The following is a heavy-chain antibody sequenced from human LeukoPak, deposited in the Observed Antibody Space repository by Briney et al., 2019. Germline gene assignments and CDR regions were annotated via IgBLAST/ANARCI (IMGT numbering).Heavy chain of an antibody. V-gene: IGHV4-59*01. CDR3: ARDLDNGGSSIWYFDL. Sequence: PSETLSLTCTVSGGSISSCYWSWIRQPPGKGLEWLGYIYYRGNTQYNPSLKSRVTISVDTYKNQFSLRLTSVTAADTAVYYCARDLDNGGSSIWYFDLWGRGTLVTVSS. CDR2: IYYRGNT. CDR1: GGSISSCY. D-gene: IGHD4-23*01. J-gene: IGHJ2*01.